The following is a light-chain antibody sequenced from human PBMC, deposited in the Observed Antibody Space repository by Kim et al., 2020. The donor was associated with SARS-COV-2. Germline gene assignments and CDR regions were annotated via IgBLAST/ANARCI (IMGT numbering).Light chain of an antibody. Sequence: QRDTISCTGTSSNIGADYDVHWYHHMPGTAPKLLIYGNNNRPSGVPDRFSGSKSGTSASLAITGLQAEDEADYYCQSYDSSLRGVIFGGGTQLTVL. V-gene: IGLV1-40*01. J-gene: IGLJ2*01. CDR3: QSYDSSLRGVI. CDR1: SSNIGADYD. CDR2: GNN.